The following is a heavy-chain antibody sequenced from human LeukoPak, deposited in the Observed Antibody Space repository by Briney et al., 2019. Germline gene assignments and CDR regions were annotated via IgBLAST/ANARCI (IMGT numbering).Heavy chain of an antibody. CDR2: IYTSGST. J-gene: IGHJ4*02. CDR1: GGSISSYY. V-gene: IGHV4-4*07. CDR3: ARDGGYCSSTSCPPFDY. D-gene: IGHD2-2*01. Sequence: PSVTLSLTCTVSGGSISSYYWSWIRQPAGKGLEWIGRIYTSGSTNYNPSLKSRVTMSVDTSKNQFSLKLSSVTAADTAVYYCARDGGYCSSTSCPPFDYWGQGTLVTVSS.